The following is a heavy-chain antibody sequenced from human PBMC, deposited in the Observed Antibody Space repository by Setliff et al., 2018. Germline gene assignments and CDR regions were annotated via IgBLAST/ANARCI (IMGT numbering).Heavy chain of an antibody. V-gene: IGHV4-38-2*02. J-gene: IGHJ6*03. CDR3: ARDNRARHYMDV. D-gene: IGHD3-10*01. CDR1: GYSISSGSS. CDR2: ILFSGDT. Sequence: PSETLSLTCAVSGYSISSGSSWVWIRQSPGKGLEWIGRILFSGDTYYNPSLNSRVTISADTSKNQFSLNLSSVTAADTAVYYCARDNRARHYMDVWGKGTTVTVSS.